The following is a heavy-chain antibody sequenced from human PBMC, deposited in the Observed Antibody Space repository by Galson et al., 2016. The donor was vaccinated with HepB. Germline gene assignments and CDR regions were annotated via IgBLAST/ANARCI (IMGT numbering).Heavy chain of an antibody. Sequence: SLRLSCAASGFTFRTYTMSWVRQAPGKGLEWASGISGGGGSTYYAASVKGRLTISRDNPKNMVYLQIHSLRVEDTAVYFCAKDRYCGGGACSWSYFDLWGPGIQVTVSS. D-gene: IGHD2-15*01. CDR2: ISGGGGST. CDR1: GFTFRTYT. J-gene: IGHJ4*02. V-gene: IGHV3-23*01. CDR3: AKDRYCGGGACSWSYFDL.